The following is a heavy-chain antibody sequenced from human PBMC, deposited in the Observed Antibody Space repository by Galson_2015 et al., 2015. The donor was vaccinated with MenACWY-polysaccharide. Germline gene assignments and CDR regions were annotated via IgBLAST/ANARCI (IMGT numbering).Heavy chain of an antibody. V-gene: IGHV3-30-3*01. Sequence: LRLSCAASGFTFSRYAMHWVRQAPGKGLEWVAVISYDATNKYYAESVKGRFTISRDNSKNTMYVQMNSLRAEDTAIYYCARDYCSRTSCYGMDVWGQGTTVTVSS. D-gene: IGHD2-2*01. J-gene: IGHJ6*02. CDR2: ISYDATNK. CDR3: ARDYCSRTSCYGMDV. CDR1: GFTFSRYA.